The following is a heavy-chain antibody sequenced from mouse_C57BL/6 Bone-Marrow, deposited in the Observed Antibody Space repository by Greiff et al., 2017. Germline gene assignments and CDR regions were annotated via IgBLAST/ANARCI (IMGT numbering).Heavy chain of an antibody. J-gene: IGHJ4*01. D-gene: IGHD1-1*02. V-gene: IGHV1-64*01. CDR1: GYTFTSYW. Sequence: QVQLKQPGAELVKPGASVKLSCKASGYTFTSYWMHWVKQRPGQGLEWIGMIHPTSGSTNYNEKFKSKATLPVDTSSSTAYMQLSSLTSDDAAVYYGASKNYSRDYYAMDYWGQGTTVTVSS. CDR3: ASKNYSRDYYAMDY. CDR2: IHPTSGST.